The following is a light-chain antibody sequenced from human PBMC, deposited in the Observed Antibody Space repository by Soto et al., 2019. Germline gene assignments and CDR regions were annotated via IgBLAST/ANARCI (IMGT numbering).Light chain of an antibody. CDR3: QQYGSSPLT. J-gene: IGKJ4*01. CDR2: GAS. CDR1: QSVSSSY. Sequence: EIVLTQSPCTLSLSPGERATLSCRASQSVSSSYLAWYQQKPGQAPGLLIYGASSRATGIPDRFSGSGSGTDFTLTISRLEPEDFAVYYCQQYGSSPLTFGGGTKVAIK. V-gene: IGKV3-20*01.